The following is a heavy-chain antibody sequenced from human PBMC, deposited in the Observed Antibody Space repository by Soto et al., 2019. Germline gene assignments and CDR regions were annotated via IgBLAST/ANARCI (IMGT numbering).Heavy chain of an antibody. CDR1: GGSISSGDYY. V-gene: IGHV4-30-4*01. J-gene: IGHJ6*02. Sequence: TSETLSLTCTVSGGSISSGDYYWSWIRQPPGKGLEWIGYIYYSGSTYYNPSLKSRVTISVDTSKNQFSLKLSSVTAAGTAVYYCARDLESGLLSRGYYYYGMDVWGQGTTVTVSS. CDR3: ARDLESGLLSRGYYYYGMDV. CDR2: IYYSGST. D-gene: IGHD3-10*01.